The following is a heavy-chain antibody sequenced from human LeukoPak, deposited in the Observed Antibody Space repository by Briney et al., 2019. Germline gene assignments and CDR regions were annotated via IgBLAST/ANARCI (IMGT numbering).Heavy chain of an antibody. V-gene: IGHV3-48*04. CDR3: ARDKVVGAAARKKDAFDI. CDR2: ISSSSSTI. J-gene: IGHJ3*02. Sequence: GGSLRLSCAASGFTFSSYSMNWVRQAPGKGLEWVSYISSSSSTIYYADYVKGRFTISRDNAKNSLYLQMNSLRTEDTAVYYCARDKVVGAAARKKDAFDIWGQGTMVTVSS. D-gene: IGHD2-2*01. CDR1: GFTFSSYS.